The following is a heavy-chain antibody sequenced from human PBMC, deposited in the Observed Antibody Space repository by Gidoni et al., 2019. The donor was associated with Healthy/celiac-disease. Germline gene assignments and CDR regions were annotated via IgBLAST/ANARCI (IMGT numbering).Heavy chain of an antibody. Sequence: QVQLVQSGAEVKKPGSSVKVSCQASGGTFSSYAISWVRQAPGQGLEWMGGMIPIFGTANYAQKFQGRVTITADKSTSTAYMELSSLRSEDTAVYYCARTIAVAGQGYFDYWGQGTLVTVSS. J-gene: IGHJ4*02. V-gene: IGHV1-69*06. D-gene: IGHD6-19*01. CDR1: GGTFSSYA. CDR2: MIPIFGTA. CDR3: ARTIAVAGQGYFDY.